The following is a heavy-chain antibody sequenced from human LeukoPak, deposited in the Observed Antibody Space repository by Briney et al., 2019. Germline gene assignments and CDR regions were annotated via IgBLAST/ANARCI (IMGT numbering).Heavy chain of an antibody. V-gene: IGHV3-21*01. CDR1: GFTFSSYS. CDR3: ARDFSYNRETRDYPLVHFDY. CDR2: ISSLSGYM. J-gene: IGHJ4*02. D-gene: IGHD4-17*01. Sequence: GGSLRLSCAGSGFTFSSYSMNWVRQAPGKGLEWVSSISSLSGYMYYADSVKGRFTISRDNAKNSLYLQMNSLRAEDTAVYYCARDFSYNRETRDYPLVHFDYWGQGTLVTVSS.